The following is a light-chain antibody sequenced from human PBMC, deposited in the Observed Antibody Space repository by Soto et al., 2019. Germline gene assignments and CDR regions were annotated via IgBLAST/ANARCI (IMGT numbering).Light chain of an antibody. Sequence: DIQMTQSPSSVSASVGDRVTITCRASQALSTSLAWYQQRPGRAPKLLIYGVSTLQTGVPSRFSGSGSGTDFTLTISRLQPDDFASYYCQQTISFPWTFGQGTKVEIK. CDR1: QALSTS. V-gene: IGKV1-12*01. CDR3: QQTISFPWT. CDR2: GVS. J-gene: IGKJ1*01.